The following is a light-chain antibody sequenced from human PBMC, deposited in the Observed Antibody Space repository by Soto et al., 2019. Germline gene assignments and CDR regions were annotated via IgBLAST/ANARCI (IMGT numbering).Light chain of an antibody. CDR2: KAS. CDR3: QHYNSYSEA. V-gene: IGKV1-5*03. CDR1: QSISTW. J-gene: IGKJ1*01. Sequence: DIQMTQSPSTLPASVGDRVTITCRANQSISTWLAWYHQKPGKAPKLLIYKASTLKSGVPSRFSGSGSGTEFTLTISSLQPDDFATYYCQHYNSYSEAFGQGTKVDIK.